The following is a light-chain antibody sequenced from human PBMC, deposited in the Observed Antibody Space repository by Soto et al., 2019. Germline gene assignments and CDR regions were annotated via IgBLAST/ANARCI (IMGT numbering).Light chain of an antibody. CDR1: QSISSY. J-gene: IGKJ1*01. Sequence: DIQMTQSLSSLSASVGDRVTITCRASQSISSYLNWYQQKPGKAPKLLIYAASSLQSGVPSRFSGSGSGTDFTLTISSLQPEDFAPYYCQQSYSTPWTFGQGTKVEIK. V-gene: IGKV1-39*01. CDR3: QQSYSTPWT. CDR2: AAS.